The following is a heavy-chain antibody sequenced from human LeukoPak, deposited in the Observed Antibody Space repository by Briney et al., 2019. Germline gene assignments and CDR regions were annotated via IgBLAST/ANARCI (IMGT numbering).Heavy chain of an antibody. CDR2: VNRDGSET. CDR1: GFALSSHW. J-gene: IGHJ6*02. CDR3: ARNNGMDV. Sequence: GGSLRLSCAASGFALSSHWMTWVCQVPGRGPEWVANVNRDGSETYYLDSVKGRFTISKDNAKNSLYLQMNSPRAEDTALYHCARNNGMDVWGQGTTVIVSS. V-gene: IGHV3-7*03.